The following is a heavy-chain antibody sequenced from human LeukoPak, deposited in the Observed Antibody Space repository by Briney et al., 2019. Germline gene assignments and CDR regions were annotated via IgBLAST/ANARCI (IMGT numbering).Heavy chain of an antibody. CDR3: ARALPYYYGMDV. J-gene: IGHJ6*02. V-gene: IGHV4-59*01. CDR1: GGSISSYY. Sequence: SETLSLTCNVSGGSISSYYWSWIRQPPGKGLEWIGYIYYSGSTNYNPSLKSRVTISVDTSKNQFSLKLSSVTAADTAVYYCARALPYYYGMDVWGQGTTVTVSS. CDR2: IYYSGST.